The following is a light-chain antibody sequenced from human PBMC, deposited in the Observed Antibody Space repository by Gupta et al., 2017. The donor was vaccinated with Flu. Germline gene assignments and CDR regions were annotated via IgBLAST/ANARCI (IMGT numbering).Light chain of an antibody. J-gene: IGLJ2*01. CDR2: DDD. CDR1: NIASTT. Sequence: GGSNIASTTVHWYQQKPGQAPVLVVYDDDRLPSGIPERFSGSNSANTATPTISKVEAGDEADYYCQVWDSSSNDVVFGGGTKLTVL. CDR3: QVWDSSSNDVV. V-gene: IGLV3-21*02.